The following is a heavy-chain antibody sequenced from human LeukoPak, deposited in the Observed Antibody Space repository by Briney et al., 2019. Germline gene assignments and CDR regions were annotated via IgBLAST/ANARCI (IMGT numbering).Heavy chain of an antibody. V-gene: IGHV3-30*04. Sequence: PGRSLRLSCAASGFTFANYVTHWVRQAPGKGLEWAAVTSPDEGLKFYGDSVKGRFTISRDNSKNTMYLQMNNLREEDTAVYYCTRDPILGAPDYFDYWGQGTLVTVSS. J-gene: IGHJ4*02. D-gene: IGHD1-26*01. CDR2: TSPDEGLK. CDR1: GFTFANYV. CDR3: TRDPILGAPDYFDY.